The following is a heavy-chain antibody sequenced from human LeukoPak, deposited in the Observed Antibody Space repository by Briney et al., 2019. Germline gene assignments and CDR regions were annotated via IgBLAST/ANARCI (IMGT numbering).Heavy chain of an antibody. V-gene: IGHV4-39*01. CDR3: ARYYGGRKWYFDY. CDR2: IYYSGST. Sequence: PSETLSLTCTVSGRSMSSSSYHWGWIRQPPGEGLEWIGSIYYSGSTYYNPSLKRQVTIPVDTSKNQFYLKLHSVTAADTSVYYCARYYGGRKWYFDYWGQGTLVTVSS. J-gene: IGHJ4*02. CDR1: GRSMSSSSYH. D-gene: IGHD4-23*01.